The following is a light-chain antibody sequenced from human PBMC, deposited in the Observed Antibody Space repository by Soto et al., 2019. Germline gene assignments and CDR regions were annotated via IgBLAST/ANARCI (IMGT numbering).Light chain of an antibody. Sequence: QSALTQPASVSGSPGQSITISCTGTSSDVGGYNYVSWYQQYPGKAPKLMIYDVSNRPSGVSNRFSGSKSGNTASLTISGLQAEDEADYYCCSYTSSSPYVFGTGTKLTVL. CDR1: SSDVGGYNY. J-gene: IGLJ1*01. CDR2: DVS. V-gene: IGLV2-14*01. CDR3: CSYTSSSPYV.